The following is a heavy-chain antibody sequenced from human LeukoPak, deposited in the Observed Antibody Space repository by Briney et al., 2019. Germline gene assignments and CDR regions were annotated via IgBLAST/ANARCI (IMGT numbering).Heavy chain of an antibody. CDR1: GGSISSYY. Sequence: SETLSLTCTVSGGSISSYYWSWIRQPPGKGLEWIGYICTSGSTNYNPSLKSRVTISVDTSKNQFSLKLSSVTAADTAVYYCARLGINWFDPWGQGTLVTVSS. D-gene: IGHD1-26*01. J-gene: IGHJ5*02. CDR3: ARLGINWFDP. CDR2: ICTSGST. V-gene: IGHV4-4*09.